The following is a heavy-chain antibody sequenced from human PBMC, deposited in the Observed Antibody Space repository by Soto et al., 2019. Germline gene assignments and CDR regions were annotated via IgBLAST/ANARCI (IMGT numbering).Heavy chain of an antibody. J-gene: IGHJ4*02. V-gene: IGHV4-34*01. CDR1: GGSFSGYY. Sequence: SETLSLTCAVYGGSFSGYYWSWIRQPQGKGLEWIGEINHSGSTNYNPSLKSRVTISVDTSKNQFSLKLSSVTAADTAVYYCARGKSSSWYVYYFDYWGQGTLVTVSS. CDR3: ARGKSSSWYVYYFDY. CDR2: INHSGST. D-gene: IGHD6-13*01.